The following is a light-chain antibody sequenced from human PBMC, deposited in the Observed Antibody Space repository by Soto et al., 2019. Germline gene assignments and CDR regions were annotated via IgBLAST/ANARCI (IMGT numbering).Light chain of an antibody. CDR1: QSVTSSY. Sequence: EIVLTQSPGTLSLSPGERATLSCRASQSVTSSYLAWYQQKPGQAPRLLTYGASSRATGIPDRFSGSGSGTDFTLTIRRLEPEDFAVYYCQQYVSSPYTFGQGTKLEIK. CDR2: GAS. V-gene: IGKV3-20*01. CDR3: QQYVSSPYT. J-gene: IGKJ2*01.